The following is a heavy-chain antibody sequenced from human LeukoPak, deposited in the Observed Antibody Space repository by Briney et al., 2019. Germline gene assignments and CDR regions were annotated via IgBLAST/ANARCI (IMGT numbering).Heavy chain of an antibody. Sequence: PSETLSLTCTASGGSISSYYWSWIRQPPGKGLEWIGYIYYSGSTNYNPSLKSRVTISVDTSKNQFSLKLSSVTAADTAVYYCARVLGSGRSGYYMDVWGKGTTVTVSS. CDR1: GGSISSYY. D-gene: IGHD3-10*01. V-gene: IGHV4-59*01. J-gene: IGHJ6*03. CDR3: ARVLGSGRSGYYMDV. CDR2: IYYSGST.